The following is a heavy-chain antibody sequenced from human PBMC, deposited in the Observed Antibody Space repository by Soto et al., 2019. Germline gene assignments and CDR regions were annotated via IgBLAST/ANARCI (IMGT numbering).Heavy chain of an antibody. J-gene: IGHJ4*02. D-gene: IGHD3-16*01. CDR1: GFTFRHYS. CDR2: ISTSSSPR. V-gene: IGHV3-48*02. Sequence: GGSLRLSCAASGFTFRHYSMHWVRQAPGKGLEWIAYISTSSSPRYYADSVKGRFTISRDNDRKSIYLEMSSLRDEDTAIYYCSRDAPQYYDSYGRHEGWGPGTLVTVSS. CDR3: SRDAPQYYDSYGRHEG.